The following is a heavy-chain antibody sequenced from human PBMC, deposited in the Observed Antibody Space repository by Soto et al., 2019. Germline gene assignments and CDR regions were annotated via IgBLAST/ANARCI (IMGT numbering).Heavy chain of an antibody. CDR1: GFTFSSYS. J-gene: IGHJ4*02. CDR2: ISSSSSTI. Sequence: RGSLRPSCAASGFTFSSYSMNWFRQAPGKGLEWVSYISSSSSTIYYADSVKGRFTISRDNAKNSLYLQMNSLRAEDTAVYYCARDKGRSPLDYWGQGTLVTVSS. CDR3: ARDKGRSPLDY. V-gene: IGHV3-48*01. D-gene: IGHD2-15*01.